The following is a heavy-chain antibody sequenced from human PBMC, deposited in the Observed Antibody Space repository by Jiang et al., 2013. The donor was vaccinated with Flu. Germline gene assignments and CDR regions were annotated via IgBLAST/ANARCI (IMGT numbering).Heavy chain of an antibody. CDR2: TYYRSKWYN. Sequence: QTLSLTCAISGDSVSSNSAAWNWIRQSPSRGLEWLGRTYYRSKWYNDYAVSVKSRITINPDTSKNQFSLQLNSVTPEDTAVYYCARDLHYDYVWGSYRQGGWFDPWGQGTLVTVSS. J-gene: IGHJ5*02. V-gene: IGHV6-1*01. D-gene: IGHD3-16*02. CDR3: ARDLHYDYVWGSYRQGGWFDP. CDR1: GDSVSSNSAA.